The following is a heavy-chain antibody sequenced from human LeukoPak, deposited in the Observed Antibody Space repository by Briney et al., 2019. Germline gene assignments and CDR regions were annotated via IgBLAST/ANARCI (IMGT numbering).Heavy chain of an antibody. J-gene: IGHJ6*02. CDR2: MDYSGST. D-gene: IGHD3-10*02. V-gene: IGHV4-39*01. CDR3: ARHVRLLYYYAIDV. Sequence: SETLSLTCTVSGGSISRSSHYWGWFRQPPGKGLEWIGSMDYSGSTYYTPSLESRVTISVDRSKNQFSLNLSSVTAADTAVYYCARHVRLLYYYAIDVWGQGTTVTVSS. CDR1: GGSISRSSHY.